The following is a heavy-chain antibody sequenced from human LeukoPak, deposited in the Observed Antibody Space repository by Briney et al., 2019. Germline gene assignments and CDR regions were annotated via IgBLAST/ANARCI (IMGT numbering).Heavy chain of an antibody. D-gene: IGHD3-22*01. V-gene: IGHV3-48*01. J-gene: IGHJ5*02. CDR1: GFTFSSYS. Sequence: GGSLRLSCAASGFTFSSYSINWVRQAPGKGLEWVSYISSSSSTIYYADSVKGRFTISRDNAKNSLYLQMNSLRAEDTAVYYCARDGNYFDTTPNWFDPWGQGTLVTVSS. CDR3: ARDGNYFDTTPNWFDP. CDR2: ISSSSSTI.